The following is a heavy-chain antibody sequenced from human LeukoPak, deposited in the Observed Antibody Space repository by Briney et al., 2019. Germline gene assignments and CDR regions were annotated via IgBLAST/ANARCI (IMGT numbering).Heavy chain of an antibody. CDR1: GFTFSSYS. V-gene: IGHV3-21*01. CDR2: ISSSSSYI. J-gene: IGHJ5*02. Sequence: GGSLRLSCAASGFTFSSYSMYWVRQAPGKGLEWVSSISSSSSYIYYADSVKGRFTISRDNAKNSLYLQMNSLRAEDTAVYYCAREGYCSSTSCYFFPNWFDPWGQGTLVTVSS. D-gene: IGHD2-2*01. CDR3: AREGYCSSTSCYFFPNWFDP.